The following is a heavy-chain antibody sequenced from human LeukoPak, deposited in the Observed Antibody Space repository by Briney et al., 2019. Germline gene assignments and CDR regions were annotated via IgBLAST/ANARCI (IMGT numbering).Heavy chain of an antibody. D-gene: IGHD2-15*01. CDR3: SRGEGSCSGGSCYAIDY. CDR1: GFTFSSYE. V-gene: IGHV3-21*01. CDR2: ISSSGRYI. Sequence: GGSLRLSCAASGFTFSSYEMNWVRQAPGKGLEWVSSISSSGRYIYYADSVKGRFTISRDNAKNSLYLQMNSLRAEDTAVYYCSRGEGSCSGGSCYAIDYWGQGTLVTVSS. J-gene: IGHJ4*02.